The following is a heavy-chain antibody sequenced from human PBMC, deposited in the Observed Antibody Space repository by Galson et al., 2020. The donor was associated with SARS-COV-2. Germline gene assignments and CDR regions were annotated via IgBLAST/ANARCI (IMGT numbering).Heavy chain of an antibody. CDR3: TTDGVGATVYYYYGMDV. CDR2: IKSKTDGGTT. D-gene: IGHD1-26*01. Sequence: GGSLRLSCAASGFTFSNAWMSWVRQAPGKGLEWVGRIKSKTDGGTTDYAAPVKGRFTISRDDSKNTLYLQMNSLKTEDTAVYYCTTDGVGATVYYYYGMDVWGQGTTVTVSS. V-gene: IGHV3-15*01. J-gene: IGHJ6*02. CDR1: GFTFSNAW.